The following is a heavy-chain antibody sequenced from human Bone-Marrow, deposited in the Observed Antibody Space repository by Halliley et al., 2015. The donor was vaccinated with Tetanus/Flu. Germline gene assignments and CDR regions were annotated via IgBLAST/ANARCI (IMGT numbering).Heavy chain of an antibody. CDR3: ARPVTMVRGVFTLDF. J-gene: IGHJ3*01. CDR2: IDPSHSYT. V-gene: IGHV5-10-1*01. Sequence: RIDPSHSYTLYSPSFQGHVTFSVDKSMSTAYLQWSSLKASDSAMYYCARPVTMVRGVFTLDFWGQGTMVTVSS. D-gene: IGHD3-10*01.